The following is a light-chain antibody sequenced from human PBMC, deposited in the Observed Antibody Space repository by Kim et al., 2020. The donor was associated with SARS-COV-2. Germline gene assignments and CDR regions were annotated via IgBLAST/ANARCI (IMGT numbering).Light chain of an antibody. V-gene: IGLV3-1*01. CDR1: RLGDKY. Sequence: SVSQEQTASITCSGDRLGDKYASWYQQKPGQSPVLVIYQDNKRPSGIPERFSGSNSGNTATLTISGTQAIDEADYYCQAWDSSSWVFGGGTQLTVL. CDR3: QAWDSSSWV. CDR2: QDN. J-gene: IGLJ3*02.